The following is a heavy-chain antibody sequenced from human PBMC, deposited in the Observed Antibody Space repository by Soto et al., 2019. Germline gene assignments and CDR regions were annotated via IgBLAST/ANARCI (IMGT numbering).Heavy chain of an antibody. J-gene: IGHJ4*02. CDR1: GFTFDDYA. Sequence: PGGSLRLSCAASGFTFDDYAMHWVRQAPGKGLEWVSGISWNSGSIGYADSVKGRFTISRDNAKNSLYLQMNSLRAEDTALYYCAKAGYYDSSGYPHFDYWGQGTLVTVSS. V-gene: IGHV3-9*01. CDR2: ISWNSGSI. CDR3: AKAGYYDSSGYPHFDY. D-gene: IGHD3-22*01.